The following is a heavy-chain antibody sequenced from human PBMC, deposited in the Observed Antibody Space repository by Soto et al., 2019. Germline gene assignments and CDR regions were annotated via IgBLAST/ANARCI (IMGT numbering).Heavy chain of an antibody. Sequence: QIQLVQSEAEMKRPGASVRVSCKASGYSFRDYGVSWVRQAPGQGLEWMGWISAYTGDTHFSQKFQGTLTLTTDTSTSTAYMQLRSLKSDDTAVYYCARAPVFGEHDYWGQGTLVTVSS. CDR3: ARAPVFGEHDY. J-gene: IGHJ4*02. V-gene: IGHV1-18*01. CDR1: GYSFRDYG. D-gene: IGHD2-21*01. CDR2: ISAYTGDT.